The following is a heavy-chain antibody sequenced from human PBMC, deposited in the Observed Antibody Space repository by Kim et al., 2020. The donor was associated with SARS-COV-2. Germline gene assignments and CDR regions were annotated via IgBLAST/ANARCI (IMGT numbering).Heavy chain of an antibody. Sequence: KSRVTISVDTSKNQFSLKLSSVTAADAAVYYCAKEGPIAAAGYYYYGMDVWGQGTTVTVSS. D-gene: IGHD6-13*01. V-gene: IGHV4-31*02. J-gene: IGHJ6*02. CDR3: AKEGPIAAAGYYYYGMDV.